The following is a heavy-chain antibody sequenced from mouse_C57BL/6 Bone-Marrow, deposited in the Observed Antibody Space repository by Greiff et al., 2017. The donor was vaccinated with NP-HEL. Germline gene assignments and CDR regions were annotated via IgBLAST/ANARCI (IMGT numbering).Heavy chain of an antibody. J-gene: IGHJ4*01. CDR1: GFTFSSYG. D-gene: IGHD1-1*01. CDR2: ISSGGSYT. V-gene: IGHV5-6*01. CDR3: ARHYYGSSWYYYAMDY. Sequence: EVKLVESGGDLVKPGGSLKLSCAASGFTFSSYGMSWVRQTPDKRLEWVATISSGGSYTYYPDSVKGRFTISRDIAKNTLYLQMSSLKSEDTAMYYCARHYYGSSWYYYAMDYWGQGTSVTVSS.